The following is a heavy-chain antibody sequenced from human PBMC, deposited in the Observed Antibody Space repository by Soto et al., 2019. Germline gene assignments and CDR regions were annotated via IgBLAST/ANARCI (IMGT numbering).Heavy chain of an antibody. CDR2: VSMIAYT. J-gene: IGHJ4*02. D-gene: IGHD2-2*01. Sequence: PGRSLRPPCAVLGFDFNTNGINWVGQGPGKGLEWVSTVSMIAYTYYSDWVKDRFTISRVNAKSSVPLHMKTLRAAHTPPYISVREDSIIIPAVSDFWGQGTLVTVSS. V-gene: IGHV3-21*01. CDR1: GFDFNTNG. CDR3: VREDSIIIPAVSDF.